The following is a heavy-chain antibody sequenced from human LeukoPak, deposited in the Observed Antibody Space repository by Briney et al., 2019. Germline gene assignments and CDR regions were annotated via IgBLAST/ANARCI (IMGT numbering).Heavy chain of an antibody. Sequence: SETLSLTCTVSGASMSSHYWSWIRQPPGKGLDWIGYIYFSWSTHHNPPLKSRVTLSVDTSNHQFSLTLSSVTASDTAVYYCAIQGERRFGELYYYYYMDVWGKVTTVTVSS. J-gene: IGHJ6*03. CDR3: AIQGERRFGELYYYYYMDV. CDR1: GASMSSHY. V-gene: IGHV4-59*04. CDR2: IYFSWST. D-gene: IGHD3-10*01.